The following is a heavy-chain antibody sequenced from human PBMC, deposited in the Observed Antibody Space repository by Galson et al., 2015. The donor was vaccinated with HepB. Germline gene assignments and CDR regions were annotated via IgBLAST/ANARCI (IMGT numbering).Heavy chain of an antibody. J-gene: IGHJ4*02. CDR1: GFTFRNSA. Sequence: SLRLSCAASGFTFRNSAMHWVRQAPGQGLEWVAIVFHGGTEKYYADSVRGRFTVSRDNSENTLYLEMTSLRVDDTAIYYCARGEGGYYDTSGSYLGYWGQGTLVTVSS. CDR3: ARGEGGYYDTSGSYLGY. D-gene: IGHD3-22*01. CDR2: VFHGGTEK. V-gene: IGHV3-33*01.